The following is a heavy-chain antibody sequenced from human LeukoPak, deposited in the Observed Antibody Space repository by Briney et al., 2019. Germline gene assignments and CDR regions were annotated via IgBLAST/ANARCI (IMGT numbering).Heavy chain of an antibody. D-gene: IGHD2-2*01. Sequence: PSETLSLTCVVTDESIRSIYYWGWIRQPPGEGLEWIGSIYHSGSTSYNPSLKNRITMSIDPSKNQFSLRLNSVTAADTAMYYCARHPSRGRPGWYFDLWGRGTLVTVSS. V-gene: IGHV4-38-2*01. CDR2: IYHSGST. CDR3: ARHPSRGRPGWYFDL. CDR1: DESIRSIYY. J-gene: IGHJ2*01.